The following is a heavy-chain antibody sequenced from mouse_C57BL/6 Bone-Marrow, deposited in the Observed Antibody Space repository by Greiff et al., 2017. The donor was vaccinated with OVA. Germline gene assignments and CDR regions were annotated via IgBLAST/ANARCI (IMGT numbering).Heavy chain of an antibody. Sequence: EVQLVEPGGGLVQPKGSLKFSCAASGFSFNTYAMNWVRQAPGKGLEWVARIRSKSNNYATYYADSVKDRFTISKADSESMLYLQMNNLKTEDTAMDYCVSSDLLYYAMDYWGQGTSVTVSS. J-gene: IGHJ4*01. CDR1: GFSFNTYA. D-gene: IGHD2-1*01. V-gene: IGHV10-1*01. CDR3: VSSDLLYYAMDY. CDR2: IRSKSNNYAT.